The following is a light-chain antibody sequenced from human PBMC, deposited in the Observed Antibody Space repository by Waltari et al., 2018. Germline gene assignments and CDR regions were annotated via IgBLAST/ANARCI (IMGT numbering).Light chain of an antibody. CDR2: GAS. Sequence: ETVMTQSPATLSVSPGERVTLSCRASQNIYTNLAWYHQKPGQAPRVLVYGASTRASGIPVRFSGSGSGTEFTLTISSLQSEDCAVYFCQQYYGWPLTFGGGSKVEVK. CDR3: QQYYGWPLT. CDR1: QNIYTN. V-gene: IGKV3D-15*01. J-gene: IGKJ4*01.